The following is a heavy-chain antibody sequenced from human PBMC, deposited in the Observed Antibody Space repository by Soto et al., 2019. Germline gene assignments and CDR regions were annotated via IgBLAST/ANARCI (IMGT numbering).Heavy chain of an antibody. CDR3: ASDVAAGGDY. D-gene: IGHD6-13*01. V-gene: IGHV3-7*01. CDR2: IKQDGSEK. CDR1: GFIFSNHW. Sequence: EVQLVESGGGLVQPGGSLRLSCAASGFIFSNHWMSWVRQAPGKGLEWVANIKQDGSEKNYLDSVKGRFTVSRDNAKNSLYLQMNSLRAEDTAVYYCASDVAAGGDYWGQGTLVTVSS. J-gene: IGHJ4*02.